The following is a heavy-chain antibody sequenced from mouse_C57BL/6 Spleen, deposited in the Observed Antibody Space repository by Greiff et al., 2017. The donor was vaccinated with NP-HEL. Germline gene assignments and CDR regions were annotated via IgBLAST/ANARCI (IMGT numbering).Heavy chain of an antibody. V-gene: IGHV1-72*01. CDR2: IDPYSGGT. CDR1: GYTFTSYW. J-gene: IGHJ1*03. D-gene: IGHD1-1*01. CDR3: ARKGTTVGGFDV. Sequence: QVQLQQPGAELVKPGASVKLSCKASGYTFTSYWMHWVKQRPGRGLEWIGRIDPYSGGTKYNEKFKSKATLTVDKPYSTAYMQLSSLTSEDSAVYYCARKGTTVGGFDVWGTGTTVTVSS.